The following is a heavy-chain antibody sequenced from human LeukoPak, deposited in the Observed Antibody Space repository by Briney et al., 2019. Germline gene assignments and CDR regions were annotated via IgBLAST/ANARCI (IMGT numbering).Heavy chain of an antibody. J-gene: IGHJ4*02. D-gene: IGHD1-1*01. CDR2: VWYRGNNK. CDR1: GFTFSSYE. Sequence: GGSLRLSCAASGFTFSSYEMNWVRQAPGKGLEWVAVVWYRGNNKYYADSVKGRFTISRDNSKNTLYLQMNSLGAEDTAVYYCARDLGGTGIDYWGQGTLVTVSS. CDR3: ARDLGGTGIDY. V-gene: IGHV3-33*08.